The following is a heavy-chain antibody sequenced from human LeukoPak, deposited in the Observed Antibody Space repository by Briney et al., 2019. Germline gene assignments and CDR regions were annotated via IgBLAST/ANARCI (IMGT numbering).Heavy chain of an antibody. CDR2: IEQEGSEK. Sequence: PGGSLRLSCAASGFTFSGHWMSWVRQSPGKGLEWVANIEQEGSEKYYVDSVKGRFTISRDNAKNSLFLQMNSLRAEDTALYYCARRGYSYGFDYWGQGTLVTVSS. J-gene: IGHJ4*02. V-gene: IGHV3-7*01. CDR3: ARRGYSYGFDY. D-gene: IGHD5-18*01. CDR1: GFTFSGHW.